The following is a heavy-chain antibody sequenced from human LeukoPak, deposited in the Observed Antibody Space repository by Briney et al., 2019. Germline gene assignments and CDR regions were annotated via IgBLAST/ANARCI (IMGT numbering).Heavy chain of an antibody. D-gene: IGHD2-15*01. CDR3: AKDRRGGGYYYYGMDV. CDR1: GFTFSSYA. CDR2: ISGSGGST. J-gene: IGHJ6*02. Sequence: PGGSLRLSCAASGFTFSSYAMSWVRQAPGKGLEWVSAISGSGGSTYYADSVKGRFTISRDNSKNTLYLQMNSLRAEDTAVYYCAKDRRGGGYYYYGMDVWGQGTTVTVSS. V-gene: IGHV3-23*01.